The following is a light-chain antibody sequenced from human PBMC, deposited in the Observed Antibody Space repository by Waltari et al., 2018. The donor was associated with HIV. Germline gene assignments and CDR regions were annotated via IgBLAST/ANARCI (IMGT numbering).Light chain of an antibody. J-gene: IGKJ4*01. Sequence: EVVLTQSPATLSLSPGERDTLSCRASQSLSRFLAWYQQKPGQAPRLLIYDASNRATGIPGRFSGSGSGTDFTLTINSLEPEDFAVYYCQQRSNGAPLTFGGGTKVEIK. V-gene: IGKV3-11*01. CDR2: DAS. CDR3: QQRSNGAPLT. CDR1: QSLSRF.